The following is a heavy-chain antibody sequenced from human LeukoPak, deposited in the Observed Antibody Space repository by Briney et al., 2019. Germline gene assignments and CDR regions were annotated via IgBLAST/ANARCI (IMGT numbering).Heavy chain of an antibody. CDR1: GYTFTGYY. J-gene: IGHJ4*02. Sequence: ASVKVSCKASGYTFTGYYMHWVRQAPGQGLEWMGWINPNSGGTNYAQKFQGRVTMTRDTSISTAYMELSRLRSDDTAVYYCASDRGGYYDSSGYYDYWGQGTLVTVSS. D-gene: IGHD3-22*01. V-gene: IGHV1-2*02. CDR2: INPNSGGT. CDR3: ASDRGGYYDSSGYYDY.